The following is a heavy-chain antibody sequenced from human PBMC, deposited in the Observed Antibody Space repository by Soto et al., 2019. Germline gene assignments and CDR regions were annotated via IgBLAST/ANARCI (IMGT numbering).Heavy chain of an antibody. V-gene: IGHV4-59*12. D-gene: IGHD6-19*01. Sequence: PSETLSLTCTVSGGSISSYYWSWIRQPPGKGLEWIGYIYYSGSTNYNPSLKSRVTISVDTSKNQFSLKLSSVTAADTAVYYCARDLIAVAGKVYYYYGMDVWGQGTTVTVSS. CDR3: ARDLIAVAGKVYYYYGMDV. J-gene: IGHJ6*02. CDR1: GGSISSYY. CDR2: IYYSGST.